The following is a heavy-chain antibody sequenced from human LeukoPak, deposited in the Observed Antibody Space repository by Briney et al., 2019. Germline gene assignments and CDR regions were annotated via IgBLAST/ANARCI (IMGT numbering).Heavy chain of an antibody. D-gene: IGHD3-10*01. J-gene: IGHJ5*02. V-gene: IGHV3-53*01. CDR2: IYSGVST. CDR1: GFTVSSNY. CDR3: ARGKYYYGSGSYFFNWFDP. Sequence: GGSLRLSCAASGFTVSSNYMSWVRQAPGKGLEWVSVIYSGVSTNYADSVKGRFTISRDNSKNTLYLQMNSLRAEDTAVYYCARGKYYYGSGSYFFNWFDPWGQGTLVTVSS.